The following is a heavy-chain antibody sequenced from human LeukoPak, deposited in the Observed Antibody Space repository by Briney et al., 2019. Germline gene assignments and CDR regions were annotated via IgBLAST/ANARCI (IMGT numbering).Heavy chain of an antibody. V-gene: IGHV3-23*01. D-gene: IGHD7-27*01. CDR2: INGSGGST. CDR3: AKGANWDPGVDY. CDR1: GFTFSSYA. Sequence: GGSLRLSCAASGFTFSSYAMSWVRQAPGKGLEWVSAINGSGGSTYYADSVKGRFTISRDNSKNTPYLQMNSLRAEDTAVYYCAKGANWDPGVDYWGQGTLVTVSS. J-gene: IGHJ4*02.